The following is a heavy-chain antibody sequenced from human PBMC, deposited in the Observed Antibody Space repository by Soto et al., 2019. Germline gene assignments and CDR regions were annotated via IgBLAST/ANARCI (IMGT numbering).Heavy chain of an antibody. CDR1: GFTFSSYG. J-gene: IGHJ4*02. V-gene: IGHV3-30*18. CDR2: ISYDGSNK. D-gene: IGHD2-15*01. Sequence: QVQLVESGGGVVQPGRSLRLSCAASGFTFSSYGMHWVRQAPGKGLEWVAVISYDGSNKYYADSVKGRFTTSRDNSKNTLYLQMNSLRAEDTAVYYCAKDRYCSGGSCEMIDYWGQGTLVTVSS. CDR3: AKDRYCSGGSCEMIDY.